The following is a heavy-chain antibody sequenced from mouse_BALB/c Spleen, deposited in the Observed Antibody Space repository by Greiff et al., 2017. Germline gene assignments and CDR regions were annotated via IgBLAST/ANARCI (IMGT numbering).Heavy chain of an antibody. V-gene: IGHV5-17*02. CDR2: ISSGSSTI. J-gene: IGHJ4*01. D-gene: IGHD1-1*01. CDR3: ARSYYYGSSTRAMDY. CDR1: GFTFSSFG. Sequence: DVMLVESGGGLVQPGGSRKLSCAASGFTFSSFGMHWVRQAPEKGLEWVAYISSGSSTIYYADTVKGRFTISRDNPKNTLFLQMTSLRSEDTAMYYCARSYYYGSSTRAMDYWGQGTSVTVSS.